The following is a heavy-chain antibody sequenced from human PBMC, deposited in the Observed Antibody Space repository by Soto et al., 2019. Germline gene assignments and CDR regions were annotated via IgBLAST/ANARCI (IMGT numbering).Heavy chain of an antibody. CDR3: AKDKSATFGYFDY. D-gene: IGHD3-10*02. Sequence: QVQLVESGGGLVKPGGSLRLSCAASGFTFSDYYMSWIRQAPGKGLEWVALMAYDGSNKYYADSVTGRFTISRDNSKNTLYLQMNSLRAEDTAVYYCAKDKSATFGYFDYWGQGTLVTVSS. CDR2: MAYDGSNK. CDR1: GFTFSDYY. V-gene: IGHV3-30*18. J-gene: IGHJ4*02.